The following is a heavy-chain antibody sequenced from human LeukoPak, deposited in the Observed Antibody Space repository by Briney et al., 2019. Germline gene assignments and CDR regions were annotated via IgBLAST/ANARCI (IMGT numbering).Heavy chain of an antibody. Sequence: SETLSLTCTVSGGSISSSSYYWGWIRQPPGKGLEWIGSIYYSASTYYNLSLKSRVTISVDTSKNQFSLKLSSVTAADTAVYYCARLRFVGSNWYASSGVVNWFDPWGQGTLVTVSS. V-gene: IGHV4-39*01. CDR3: ARLRFVGSNWYASSGVVNWFDP. CDR1: GGSISSSSYY. J-gene: IGHJ5*02. CDR2: IYYSAST. D-gene: IGHD6-13*01.